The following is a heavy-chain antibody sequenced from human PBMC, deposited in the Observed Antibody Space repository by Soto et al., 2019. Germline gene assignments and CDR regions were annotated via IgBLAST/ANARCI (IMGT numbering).Heavy chain of an antibody. CDR3: ASGGAGSGAFTWELPDH. Sequence: QMQLVQSGAEVKKPGSSVKVSCKALGNTFTYRYLHWVRQAPGQALEWMGWITPFNGDVHYAQKFQQRVTITRDRSINTAYMRMSSLRSEDTAMYYCASGGAGSGAFTWELPDHCGQGTLVTVSS. J-gene: IGHJ4*02. CDR1: GNTFTYRY. D-gene: IGHD1-26*01. V-gene: IGHV1-45*02. CDR2: ITPFNGDV.